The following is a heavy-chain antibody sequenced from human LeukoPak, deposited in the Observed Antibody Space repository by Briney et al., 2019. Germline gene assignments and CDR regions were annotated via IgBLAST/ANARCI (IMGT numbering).Heavy chain of an antibody. D-gene: IGHD4/OR15-4a*01. CDR2: ISACNGNT. J-gene: IGHJ4*02. Sequence: ASVKASCKASGYTFTSYGISWVRRAPGQGLEWMGWISACNGNTNYAQKHQGRLTMTTDTSTSTAYVELRSLRSDDTAVYYCAREGQSGATKNWGQGTLVTVSS. CDR1: GYTFTSYG. V-gene: IGHV1-18*01. CDR3: AREGQSGATKN.